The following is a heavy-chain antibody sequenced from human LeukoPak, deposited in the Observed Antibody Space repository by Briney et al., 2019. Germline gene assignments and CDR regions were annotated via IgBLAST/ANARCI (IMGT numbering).Heavy chain of an antibody. CDR1: GGSISSGGYY. Sequence: SETLSLTCTVSGGSISSGGYYWSWIRQHPGKGLEWIGYIYYSGSTNYNPSLKSRVTISVDTSKNQFSLKLGSVTAADTAVYYCARAFDPGFWSGSGWYYFDYWGQGTLVTVSS. D-gene: IGHD3-3*01. J-gene: IGHJ4*02. V-gene: IGHV4-31*03. CDR2: IYYSGST. CDR3: ARAFDPGFWSGSGWYYFDY.